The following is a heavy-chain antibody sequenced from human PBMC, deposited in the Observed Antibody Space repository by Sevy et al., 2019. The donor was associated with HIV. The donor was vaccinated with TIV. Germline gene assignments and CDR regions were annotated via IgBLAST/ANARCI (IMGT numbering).Heavy chain of an antibody. V-gene: IGHV4-4*02. D-gene: IGHD2-2*03. CDR1: GGSISSNNW. J-gene: IGHJ4*02. CDR2: IYHSGST. CDR3: ARGVGGYCSSTSCHVDY. Sequence: SEALSLTCAVSGGSISSNNWWNWVRQTPGKGLEWIGEIYHSGSTNRNPSLKSRVTISVDKSKNHFSLKLSSVTAADTAVYYCARGVGGYCSSTSCHVDYWGQGTLVTVSS.